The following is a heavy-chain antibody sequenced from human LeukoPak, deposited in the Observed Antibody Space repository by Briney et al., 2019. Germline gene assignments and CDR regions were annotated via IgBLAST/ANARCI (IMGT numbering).Heavy chain of an antibody. V-gene: IGHV4-34*01. CDR3: ARHAAFADYQSHLTHFDY. Sequence: SETLSLTCAVYGGSFSGYYWSWIRQPPGKGLEWIGEINHSGSTNYNPSLKSRVTISVDTSKNQFSLKLRSVTAADTALYYCARHAAFADYQSHLTHFDYWGQGTLVTVSS. CDR2: INHSGST. J-gene: IGHJ4*02. CDR1: GGSFSGYY. D-gene: IGHD4/OR15-4a*01.